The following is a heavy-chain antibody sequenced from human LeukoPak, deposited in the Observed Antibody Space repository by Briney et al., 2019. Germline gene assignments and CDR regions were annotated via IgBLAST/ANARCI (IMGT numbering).Heavy chain of an antibody. D-gene: IGHD2-2*01. CDR1: GYSFTGFY. J-gene: IGHJ4*02. Sequence: ASVKVSCKASGYSFTGFYIHWVRQAPGQGLEWVGWINPNTGGTKCAQKFQGRVTMTRDTSIRTAYMEMSSLRSDDTAVYYCARHHRFCKTTSCEITGIDYWGQGTLVTVSS. CDR3: ARHHRFCKTTSCEITGIDY. V-gene: IGHV1-2*02. CDR2: INPNTGGT.